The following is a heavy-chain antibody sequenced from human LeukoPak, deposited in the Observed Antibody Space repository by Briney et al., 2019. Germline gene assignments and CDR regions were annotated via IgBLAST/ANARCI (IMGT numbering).Heavy chain of an antibody. Sequence: AASVNVSCKASGGTFSSYAISWVRQAPGQGLEWMGRINPNSGGTNYAQKFQGRVTMTRDTSISTAYMELSRLRSDDTAVYYCARDDGIAAADIDYWGQGTLVTVSS. CDR3: ARDDGIAAADIDY. CDR2: INPNSGGT. V-gene: IGHV1-2*06. J-gene: IGHJ4*02. D-gene: IGHD6-13*01. CDR1: GGTFSSYA.